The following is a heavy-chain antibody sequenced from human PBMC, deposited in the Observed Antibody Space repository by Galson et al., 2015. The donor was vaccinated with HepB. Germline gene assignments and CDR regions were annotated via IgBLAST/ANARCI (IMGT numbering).Heavy chain of an antibody. Sequence: SLRLSCAASGFTFRNTWMNWVRQAPGKGLEWVGRIKRKTDGGTIDYAAPVKGRFTISRDDSKNTLYVQMNSLKTEDTAVYYCATLYYDFWSGSSLAYYYYYMDVWGKGTTVTVSS. CDR2: IKRKTDGGTI. CDR1: GFTFRNTW. D-gene: IGHD3-3*01. J-gene: IGHJ6*03. V-gene: IGHV3-15*07. CDR3: ATLYYDFWSGSSLAYYYYYMDV.